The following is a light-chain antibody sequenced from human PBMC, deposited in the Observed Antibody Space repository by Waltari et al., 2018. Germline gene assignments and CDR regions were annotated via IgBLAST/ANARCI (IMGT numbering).Light chain of an antibody. J-gene: IGKJ3*01. V-gene: IGKV3-11*01. CDR1: QSVSSY. Sequence: IVLTHSPPTLSLSPGERATISCRARQSVSSYLAWYQQKPGPAPRLPIYDASTRATGIPARFSGSGSGTDFTLTISSLEPEDFAVYYCQHRGHWPPDATFGPGTKVDIK. CDR2: DAS. CDR3: QHRGHWPPDAT.